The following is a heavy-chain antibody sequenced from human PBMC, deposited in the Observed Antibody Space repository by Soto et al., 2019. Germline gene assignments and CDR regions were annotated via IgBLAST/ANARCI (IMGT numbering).Heavy chain of an antibody. CDR2: IGGGGIGS. Sequence: DVHLLESGGGLVQPGGSLILSCVASGYNFGSYAMMWVRQAPGKGLEWISTIGGGGIGSYYADSVKGRFTISRDNSKNTLFLQMNSLRAEDTGVYYCAKDPRLELRGVDSWGQGTQVTVSS. CDR1: GYNFGSYA. J-gene: IGHJ4*02. V-gene: IGHV3-23*01. D-gene: IGHD1-7*01. CDR3: AKDPRLELRGVDS.